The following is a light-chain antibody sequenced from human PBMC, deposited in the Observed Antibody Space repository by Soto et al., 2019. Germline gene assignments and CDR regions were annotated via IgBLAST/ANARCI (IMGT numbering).Light chain of an antibody. CDR1: SSNIGSNT. CDR2: SHN. J-gene: IGLJ2*01. Sequence: SVLTQPPSASGTPGQRVTISCSGSSSNIGSNTVNWYQQLPGTAPKLLIYSHNQRPSGVPDRFSGSKSGASASLAISGLQSEDEAHYYCAAWDDSLNGVVFGGGTKLTVL. CDR3: AAWDDSLNGVV. V-gene: IGLV1-44*01.